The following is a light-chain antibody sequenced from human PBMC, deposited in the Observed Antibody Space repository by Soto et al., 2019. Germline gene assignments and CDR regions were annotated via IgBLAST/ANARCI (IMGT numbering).Light chain of an antibody. CDR2: EVS. CDR3: SSYTNSRTLV. Sequence: QSALTQPASISGSPGQSLTISCTGSGNDVGQYNYVSWYQQYPGEAPKVVIYEVSSRPSGSSNRFSGSKSGNMASLTISGLQAEDEADYYCSSYTNSRTLVFGSGTKVTVL. J-gene: IGLJ1*01. V-gene: IGLV2-14*01. CDR1: GNDVGQYNY.